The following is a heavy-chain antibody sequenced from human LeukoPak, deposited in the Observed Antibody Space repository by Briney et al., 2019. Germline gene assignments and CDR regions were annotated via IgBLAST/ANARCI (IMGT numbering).Heavy chain of an antibody. CDR3: ARDIHPYNFDY. CDR1: GHTFTGYY. V-gene: IGHV1-2*06. J-gene: IGHJ4*02. Sequence: ASVKVSCKASGHTFTGYYMHWVRQAPGQGLEWMGRINPNSGGTNYAQKFQGRVTMTRDTSISTAYMELSRLRSDDTAVYYCARDIHPYNFDYWGQGTLVTVSS. CDR2: INPNSGGT. D-gene: IGHD3-16*01.